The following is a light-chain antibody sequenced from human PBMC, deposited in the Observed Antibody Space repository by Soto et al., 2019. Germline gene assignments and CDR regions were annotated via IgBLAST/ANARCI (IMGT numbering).Light chain of an antibody. CDR3: CSYAGTYSYLI. J-gene: IGLJ1*01. Sequence: QSALTQPRSVSGSPGQSVTISCTGISDVGGYIYVSWHQKHPGKAPKLMIYDVTKRPSGVPDRFSGSKSGNTASLTISGLQPDDEAAYYCCSYAGTYSYLIFGTGTKLTVL. V-gene: IGLV2-11*01. CDR2: DVT. CDR1: SDVGGYIY.